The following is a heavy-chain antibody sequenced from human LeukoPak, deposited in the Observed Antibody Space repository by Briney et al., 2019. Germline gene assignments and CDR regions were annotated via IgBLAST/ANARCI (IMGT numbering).Heavy chain of an antibody. CDR3: ASLYGSGSYYRDY. CDR1: GFTFSSYG. D-gene: IGHD3-10*01. Sequence: GGSLRLSCAASGFTFSSYGMHWVRQAPGKGLEWVAVIWYDGSNKYYADSVKGRFTISRDNSKNTLYLQMNSLRAEDTAVYYCASLYGSGSYYRDYWGQGTLVTVSS. CDR2: IWYDGSNK. V-gene: IGHV3-33*01. J-gene: IGHJ4*02.